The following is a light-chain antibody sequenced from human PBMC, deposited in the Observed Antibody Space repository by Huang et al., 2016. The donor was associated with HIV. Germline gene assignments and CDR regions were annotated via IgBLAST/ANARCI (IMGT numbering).Light chain of an antibody. V-gene: IGKV1-39*01. J-gene: IGKJ2*01. CDR3: QQTYITPLT. Sequence: DIQMTQSPSSLSASVGDRVTITCRASQSISSYLNWYQQKPGTAPKVLIYAATSLQSGVPSRCSGSGAGTDFTLTINSLQPEDSATYYCQQTYITPLTFGQGTKLEIK. CDR1: QSISSY. CDR2: AAT.